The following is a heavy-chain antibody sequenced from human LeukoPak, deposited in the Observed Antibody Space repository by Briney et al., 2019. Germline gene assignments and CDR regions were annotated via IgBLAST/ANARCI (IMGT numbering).Heavy chain of an antibody. CDR3: ARGAGVFFDN. CDR2: IKEDGSEN. V-gene: IGHV3-7*01. Sequence: GGSLRLSCEASRLTISSYGMTWLRPAPGKGLEWVAYIKEDGSENFYVGSVKGRFTISRDNARKSVYLQMNSLRVEDTAVYYCARGAGVFFDNWGQGTLVTVSS. D-gene: IGHD3-10*01. CDR1: RLTISSYG. J-gene: IGHJ4*02.